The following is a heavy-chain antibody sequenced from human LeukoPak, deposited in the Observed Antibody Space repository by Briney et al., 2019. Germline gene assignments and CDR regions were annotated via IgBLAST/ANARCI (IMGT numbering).Heavy chain of an antibody. CDR2: ISGSGGST. V-gene: IGHV3-23*01. CDR1: GFTFSSYG. Sequence: GGSLRLSCAASGFTFSSYGMSWVRQAPGKGLEWVSAISGSGGSTYYADSVKGRFTISRDNAKNTLYLQMSSLRAEDTAVYYCARVPITLAGTKDAKYFQHWGQGTLVTVSS. J-gene: IGHJ1*01. D-gene: IGHD6-19*01. CDR3: ARVPITLAGTKDAKYFQH.